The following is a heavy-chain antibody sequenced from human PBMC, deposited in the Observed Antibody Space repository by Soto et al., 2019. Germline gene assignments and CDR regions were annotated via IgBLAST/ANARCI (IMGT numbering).Heavy chain of an antibody. D-gene: IGHD6-13*01. CDR3: ASAAAARNYYYYGMDV. Sequence: QVQLQESGPGLVKPSETLSLTCTVSGGSISSYYWSWIRQPAGKGLEWIGRIYASGNTNYNPSLKSRVTMSVDTSKNQCSLKLSSVTAADTAVYYCASAAAARNYYYYGMDVWGQGTTVTVSS. CDR2: IYASGNT. J-gene: IGHJ6*02. V-gene: IGHV4-4*07. CDR1: GGSISSYY.